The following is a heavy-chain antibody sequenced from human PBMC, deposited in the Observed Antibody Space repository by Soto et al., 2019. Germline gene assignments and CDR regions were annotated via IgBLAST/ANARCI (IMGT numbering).Heavy chain of an antibody. CDR2: IYYSGST. CDR3: ARLSFSAVGGVLTIPQYSFRC. D-gene: IGHD3-10*01. CDR1: GGSITGYY. Sequence: PSETLSLTCTVSGGSITGYYWSWIRQPPGKGLEWIGDIYYSGSTTYNPSLRSRVTISVDTSKNQFSLKLSSVTAADTAVYYCARLSFSAVGGVLTIPQYSFRCCGHVALVTVS. V-gene: IGHV4-59*08. J-gene: IGHJ4*01.